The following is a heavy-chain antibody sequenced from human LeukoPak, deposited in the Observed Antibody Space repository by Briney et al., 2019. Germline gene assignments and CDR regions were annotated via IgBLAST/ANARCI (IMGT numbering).Heavy chain of an antibody. J-gene: IGHJ3*02. D-gene: IGHD3-22*01. CDR2: IYYTGST. CDR1: GGSISSSSYY. CDR3: ARTPRRPYYYDRAQGGDAFDI. Sequence: SETLSLTCSASGGSISSSSYYWGWIRQPPGKGLEWIGSIYYTGSTYYNPSLKSRVTISVDTSKNQFSLKLSSVTAADTAVYYCARTPRRPYYYDRAQGGDAFDIWGQGTMVTVSS. V-gene: IGHV4-39*07.